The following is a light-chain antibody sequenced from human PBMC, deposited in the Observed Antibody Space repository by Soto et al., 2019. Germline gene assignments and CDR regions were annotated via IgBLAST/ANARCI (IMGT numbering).Light chain of an antibody. Sequence: EIVLTQSPGSLSLSPGERATLSCRASQTVSSNYLAWYQQKPGQAPRLLIYSASTRATGIPDRFSGSGSGTDFTLTISRLEPEDFAVYYCPQYGTSPLTFGGGTKVDIX. CDR3: PQYGTSPLT. CDR1: QTVSSNY. CDR2: SAS. J-gene: IGKJ4*01. V-gene: IGKV3-20*01.